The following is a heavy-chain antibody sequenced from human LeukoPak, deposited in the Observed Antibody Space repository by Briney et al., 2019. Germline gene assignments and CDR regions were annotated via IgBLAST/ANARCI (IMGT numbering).Heavy chain of an antibody. D-gene: IGHD1-1*01. CDR3: ARSRKLERRGSDWFDP. J-gene: IGHJ5*02. CDR2: INAGNGNT. Sequence: ASVKVSCKASGYTFTSYAMHWVRQAPGQRLEWMGWINAGNGNTKYSQKFQGRVTITRDTSASTAYMELSSLRSEDTAVYYCARSRKLERRGSDWFDPWGLGTLVTVSS. V-gene: IGHV1-3*01. CDR1: GYTFTSYA.